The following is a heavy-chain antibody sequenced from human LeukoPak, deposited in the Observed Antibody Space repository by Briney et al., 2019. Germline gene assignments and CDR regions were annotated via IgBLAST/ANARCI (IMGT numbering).Heavy chain of an antibody. D-gene: IGHD2-2*01. Sequence: ASVKVFCKASGYTFNSYGISWVRQAPGQGLEWMGWISAYNGNTNYAQKLQGRVTMTTDTSTSTAYMELRRLRSDDTAVYYCARDRAAAANWFDPWGQGTLVTVSS. CDR2: ISAYNGNT. V-gene: IGHV1-18*01. CDR1: GYTFNSYG. CDR3: ARDRAAAANWFDP. J-gene: IGHJ5*02.